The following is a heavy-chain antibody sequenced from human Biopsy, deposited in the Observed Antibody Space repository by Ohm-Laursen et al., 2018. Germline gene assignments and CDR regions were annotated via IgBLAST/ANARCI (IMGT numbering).Heavy chain of an antibody. J-gene: IGHJ2*01. CDR1: GFTVNDHA. CDR3: ARGLSSGRYGYFDV. Sequence: SLRLSCAASGFTVNDHAMHWVRQPPGKGLEWVSGISWDSGRIGYADSVKGRFTISRDNSKNTLYLQINTLTLEDTAFYYCARGLSSGRYGYFDVWGRGTLVTVSS. D-gene: IGHD6-19*01. V-gene: IGHV3-9*01. CDR2: ISWDSGRI.